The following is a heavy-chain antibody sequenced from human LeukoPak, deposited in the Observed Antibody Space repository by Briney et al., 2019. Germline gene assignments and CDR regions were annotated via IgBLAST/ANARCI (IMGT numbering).Heavy chain of an antibody. V-gene: IGHV4-34*01. CDR3: ARGRKAAAVPKPFDY. CDR1: GGSFSGYY. Sequence: SETLSLTCAVSGGSFSGYYWTWIRQPPGKGLEWIGEINHSGSTNYNPSLKSRVTISVGTSKNHFSLELSSVTAADTAVYYCARGRKAAAVPKPFDYWGQGTLVTVSS. J-gene: IGHJ4*02. D-gene: IGHD6-13*01. CDR2: INHSGST.